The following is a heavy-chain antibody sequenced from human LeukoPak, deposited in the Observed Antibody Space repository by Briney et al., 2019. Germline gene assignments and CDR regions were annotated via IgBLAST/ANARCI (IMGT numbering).Heavy chain of an antibody. CDR1: GFTFSSYG. V-gene: IGHV3-48*03. J-gene: IGHJ4*02. CDR3: AREGNYYFDY. Sequence: SGGSLRLSCAASGFTFSSYGIHWVRQAPGKGLEWVSCISSSGTAIYYADSVKGRFTISRDNAKNSLYLQMDSLRAEDTAVYYCAREGNYYFDYWGPGTLVTVSS. D-gene: IGHD4-11*01. CDR2: ISSSGTAI.